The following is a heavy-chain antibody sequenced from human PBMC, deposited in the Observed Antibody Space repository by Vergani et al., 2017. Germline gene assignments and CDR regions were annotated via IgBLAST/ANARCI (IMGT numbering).Heavy chain of an antibody. CDR2: IDPSDSYT. J-gene: IGHJ5*02. CDR3: ARDLTSIAARRWFDP. V-gene: IGHV5-10-1*01. D-gene: IGHD6-6*01. CDR1: GYNFANYW. Sequence: EVQLVQSGAEVKKPGESLKISCKGSGYNFANYWIGWVRQMPGKGLEWMGRIDPSDSYTNYSPSFQGHVTISADKSISTAYLQWSSLKASDTAMYYCARDLTSIAARRWFDPWGQGILVTVSS.